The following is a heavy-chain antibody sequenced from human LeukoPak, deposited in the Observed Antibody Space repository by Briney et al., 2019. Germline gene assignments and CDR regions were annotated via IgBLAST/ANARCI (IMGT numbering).Heavy chain of an antibody. V-gene: IGHV1-58*02. D-gene: IGHD2-2*01. CDR2: IVVGSGNT. J-gene: IGHJ4*02. CDR1: GFTFTSSA. Sequence: SVKVSCKASGFTFTSSAMQWVRQARGQRLEWIGWIVVGSGNTNYAQKFQERVTITRDMSTSTAYMELSSLRSEDTAVYYCAAFPYCSSTSCYARGYSYDYWGQGTLVTVSS. CDR3: AAFPYCSSTSCYARGYSYDY.